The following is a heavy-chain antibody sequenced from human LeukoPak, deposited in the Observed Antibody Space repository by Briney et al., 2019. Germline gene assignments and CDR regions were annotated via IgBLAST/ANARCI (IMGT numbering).Heavy chain of an antibody. J-gene: IGHJ4*02. D-gene: IGHD6-19*01. CDR3: AGDVIRPYSSGYQRGHYFDY. Sequence: PSETLSLTCTVSGGSISSSSYYWGWIRQPPGKGLEWIGSIYYSGSTNYNPSLKSRVTISVDTSKNKFSLKLSSVTAADTAVYYCAGDVIRPYSSGYQRGHYFDYWGQGTLVTVSS. V-gene: IGHV4-39*07. CDR1: GGSISSSSYY. CDR2: IYYSGST.